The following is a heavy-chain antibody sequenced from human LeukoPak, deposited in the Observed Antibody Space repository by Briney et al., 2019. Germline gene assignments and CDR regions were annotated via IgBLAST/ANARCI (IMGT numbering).Heavy chain of an antibody. J-gene: IGHJ5*02. Sequence: ASVKVSCKTSGYTFTDYDVNWVRQAPGQGLEWMGYIHPGSGYSESAQRFQGRLSMTRDVSTDTAYMELSTLTSDDTAVYYRARVTSGMRYSWFDPWGQGTLIIVSS. CDR3: ARVTSGMRYSWFDP. CDR2: IHPGSGYS. CDR1: GYTFTDYD. V-gene: IGHV1-8*01. D-gene: IGHD2-2*01.